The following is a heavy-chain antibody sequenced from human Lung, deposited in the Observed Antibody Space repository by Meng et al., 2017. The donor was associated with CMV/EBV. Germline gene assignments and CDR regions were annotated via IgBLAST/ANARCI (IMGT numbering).Heavy chain of an antibody. CDR3: ARHRYFFDT. CDR2: ITTDSRYI. CDR1: GFTFNSYS. V-gene: IGHV3-21*04. D-gene: IGHD3-9*01. Sequence: ESLKISCAASGFTFNSYSMNWVRQAPGKGLEWISSITTDSRYIYYAASVKGRFTISRDNTKDSLYLQMDGLGADDTAVYFCARHRYFFDTWGQGTPVNVSS. J-gene: IGHJ4*02.